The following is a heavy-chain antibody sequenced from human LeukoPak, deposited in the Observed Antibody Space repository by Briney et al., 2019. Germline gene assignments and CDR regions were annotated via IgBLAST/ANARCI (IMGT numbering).Heavy chain of an antibody. J-gene: IGHJ4*02. CDR1: GYTFTGYY. D-gene: IGHD1-26*01. CDR3: ARVSYSGSYYEY. V-gene: IGHV1-2*02. Sequence: ASVKVSCKASGYTFTGYYMHWVRQAPGQGLEWMGWINPNSGGTNYAQKFQGRVTMTRDTSTSTVYMELSSLRSADTAVYYCARVSYSGSYYEYWGQGTLVTVSS. CDR2: INPNSGGT.